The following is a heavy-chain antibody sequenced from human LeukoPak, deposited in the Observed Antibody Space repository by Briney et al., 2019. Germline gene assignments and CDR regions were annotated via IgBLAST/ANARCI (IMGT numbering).Heavy chain of an antibody. CDR1: GFTFSNAW. V-gene: IGHV3-15*01. J-gene: IGHJ6*02. D-gene: IGHD6-13*01. Sequence: KPGGSLRLSCAASGFTFSNAWMSWVRQAPGKGLEWVGRIKSKTDGGTTDYAAPVKGKFTISRDDSKNTLYLQMNSLKTEDTAVYYCTTSPGIAASCYYGMDVWGQGTTVTVSS. CDR2: IKSKTDGGTT. CDR3: TTSPGIAASCYYGMDV.